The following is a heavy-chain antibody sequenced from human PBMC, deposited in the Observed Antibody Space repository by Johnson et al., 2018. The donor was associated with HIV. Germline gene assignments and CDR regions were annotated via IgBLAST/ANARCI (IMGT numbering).Heavy chain of an antibody. D-gene: IGHD2-2*02. CDR3: ARDPSGYCSSSSGYNPFFDI. V-gene: IGHV3-74*01. CDR1: GFTFSSYG. J-gene: IGHJ3*02. Sequence: VQLVESGGGVVQPGRSLRLSCAASGFTFSSYGMHWVRQAPGKGLVWVSRINTDGSSTSYADSVKGRFTISRDNSKNTLYLQMNSLRAEDTAVYNCARDPSGYCSSSSGYNPFFDIWGQGTMVTVSS. CDR2: INTDGSST.